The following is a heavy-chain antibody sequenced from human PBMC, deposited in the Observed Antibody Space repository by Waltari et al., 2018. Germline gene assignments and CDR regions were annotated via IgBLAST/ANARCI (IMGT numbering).Heavy chain of an antibody. CDR3: ARGRMTTVTTDAFDI. CDR2: IYYSGST. Sequence: QVQLQESGSGLVKPSETLSLTCTVSGGSISSYYWSWIRQPPGKGLEWIGYIYYSGSTNYTPSLKSRVTISVDTSKNQFSLKLSSVTAADTAVYYCARGRMTTVTTDAFDIWGQGTMVTVSS. CDR1: GGSISSYY. V-gene: IGHV4-59*01. J-gene: IGHJ3*02. D-gene: IGHD4-17*01.